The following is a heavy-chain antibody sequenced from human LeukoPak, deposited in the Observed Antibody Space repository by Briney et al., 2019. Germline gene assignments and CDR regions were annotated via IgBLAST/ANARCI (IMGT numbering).Heavy chain of an antibody. V-gene: IGHV3-21*05. Sequence: GGSLRLSCVVSGFTFSNFGMNWVRQAPGQGLEWLSYITGAGNNIYYADSVKGRFTISRDNARNSLYLQMSSLRAEDTAVYYCARDVGYRSWFDPWGQGTLVPVSS. D-gene: IGHD5-18*01. CDR2: ITGAGNNI. CDR1: GFTFSNFG. J-gene: IGHJ5*02. CDR3: ARDVGYRSWFDP.